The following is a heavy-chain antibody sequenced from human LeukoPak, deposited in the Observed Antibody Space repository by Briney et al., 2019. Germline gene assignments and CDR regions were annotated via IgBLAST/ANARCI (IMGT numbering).Heavy chain of an antibody. CDR1: GFTFSSYA. V-gene: IGHV3-30-3*01. D-gene: IGHD3-16*01. CDR2: ISYDGSNK. J-gene: IGHJ4*02. CDR3: ARSMTSYDYVWGSQYGGLDY. Sequence: PGRSLRLSCAASGFTFSSYAMHWVRQAPGKGLEWVAVISYDGSNKYYADSVKGRFTISRDNSKNTLYLQMNSLRAEDTAVYYCARSMTSYDYVWGSQYGGLDYWGQGTLVTVSS.